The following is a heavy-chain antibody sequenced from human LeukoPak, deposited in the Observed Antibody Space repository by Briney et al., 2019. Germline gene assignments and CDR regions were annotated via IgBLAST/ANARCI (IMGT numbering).Heavy chain of an antibody. CDR2: IYSGGRT. CDR3: ATGERMVRGDGVDY. Sequence: GGALRLSCAASRFTVRNNYMSLVRQAPGKGREWVAVIYSGGRTYLADAVKGRFSIYRDNSKNRLYVQMNSLRAADTAVYFCATGERMVRGDGVDYWGQGTLVTVSS. CDR1: RFTVRNNY. D-gene: IGHD3-10*01. J-gene: IGHJ4*02. V-gene: IGHV3-66*01.